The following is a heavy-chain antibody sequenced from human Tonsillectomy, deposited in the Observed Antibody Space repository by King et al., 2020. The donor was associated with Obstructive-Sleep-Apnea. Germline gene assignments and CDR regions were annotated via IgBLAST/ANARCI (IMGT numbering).Heavy chain of an antibody. J-gene: IGHJ5*02. V-gene: IGHV4-34*01. CDR3: ARGRKTMVRGVKGWFDP. CDR2: INHSGST. CDR1: GGSFSGYY. D-gene: IGHD3-10*01. Sequence: VQLQQWGAGLLKPSETLSLTCAVYGGSFSGYYWSWIRQPPGKGLEWIGEINHSGSTTYNPSLKSRVTISVDTSKNQFSLKLSSVTAADTAVYYCARGRKTMVRGVKGWFDPWGQGTLVTVSS.